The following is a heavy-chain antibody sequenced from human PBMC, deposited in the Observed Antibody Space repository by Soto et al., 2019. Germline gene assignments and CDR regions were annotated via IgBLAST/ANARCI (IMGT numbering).Heavy chain of an antibody. CDR3: AKAQFGAPHGYFDS. V-gene: IGHV1-3*01. CDR1: GYTFIRDV. Sequence: ASVKVSCKASGYTFIRDVIHWVRQAPGERLEYMGWINGVNGNTKYSQNFQGRVTMTRDTSATIAYMELSSLSSEDTAVYYWAKAQFGAPHGYFDSWG. CDR2: INGVNGNT. J-gene: IGHJ4*03. D-gene: IGHD3-10*01.